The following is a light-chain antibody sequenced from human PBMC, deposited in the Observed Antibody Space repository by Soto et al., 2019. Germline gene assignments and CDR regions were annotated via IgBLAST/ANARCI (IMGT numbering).Light chain of an antibody. Sequence: QTVVTQEPSLTVSPGGTVTLTCDSSTGAVTSGHYPYWIQQKPSQAPRTLIYDTSNKHSWTPARFSGFLLGGKAALTLSDAQPEDEADYYCLLAYGGGRPYVFGTGTKLTVL. J-gene: IGLJ1*01. CDR1: TGAVTSGHY. CDR2: DTS. CDR3: LLAYGGGRPYV. V-gene: IGLV7-46*01.